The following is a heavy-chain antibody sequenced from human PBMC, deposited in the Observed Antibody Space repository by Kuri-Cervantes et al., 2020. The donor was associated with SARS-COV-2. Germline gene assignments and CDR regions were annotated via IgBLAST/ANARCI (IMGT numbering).Heavy chain of an antibody. J-gene: IGHJ3*02. CDR1: GFTFSFDD. CDR3: VRVGTAESWGAFDI. Sequence: GSLRLSCAASGFTFSFDDMRWVRQATGKGLEWVSAIGPVGDTYYAGSVKGRFTISRENAKNSLNLQMNSLRAGDTAVYYCVRVGTAESWGAFDIWGQGTMVTVSS. V-gene: IGHV3-13*01. CDR2: IGPVGDT. D-gene: IGHD2-2*01.